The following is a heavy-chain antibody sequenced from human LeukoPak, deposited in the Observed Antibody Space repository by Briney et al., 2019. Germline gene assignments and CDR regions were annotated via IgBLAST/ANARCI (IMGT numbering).Heavy chain of an antibody. CDR2: INSDGSST. J-gene: IGHJ4*02. D-gene: IGHD2-21*02. V-gene: IGHV3-74*01. Sequence: GGSLRLSCAGSGFTFSSYWMHWVRQAPGKGLVWVSRINSDGSSTTYADSVKGRFTISRDNAKNMLYLQMISLRVEDTALYYCATGRGGGDLYYWGQGILVTVSS. CDR1: GFTFSSYW. CDR3: ATGRGGGDLYY.